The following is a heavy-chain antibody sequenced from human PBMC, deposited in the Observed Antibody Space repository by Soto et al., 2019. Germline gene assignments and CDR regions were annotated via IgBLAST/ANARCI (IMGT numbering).Heavy chain of an antibody. CDR2: IIPIFGTA. J-gene: IGHJ6*02. V-gene: IGHV1-69*01. D-gene: IGHD3-22*01. Sequence: QVQLVQSGAEVQKPGSSVKVSCKASGGTFSSYAISWVRQAPGQGLEWMGGIIPIFGTANYAQKFQGRVTITADESTSTAYMELSSLRSEDTAVYYCAREPRDYYDSSGYYYYYGMDVWGQGTTVTVSS. CDR1: GGTFSSYA. CDR3: AREPRDYYDSSGYYYYYGMDV.